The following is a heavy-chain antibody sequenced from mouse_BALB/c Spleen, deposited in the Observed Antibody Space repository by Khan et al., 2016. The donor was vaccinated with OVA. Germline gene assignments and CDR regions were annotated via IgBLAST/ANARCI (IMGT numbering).Heavy chain of an antibody. D-gene: IGHD1-2*01. CDR1: GYSITSGYG. CDR2: ISYSGST. Sequence: EVELVESGPGLVKPSQSLSLTCTVTGYSITSGYGWNWIRQFPGNKLEWMGYISYSGSTNYNPSLKSRISLPRDTSKNQFFLQLKSLTTEDTATYYCARTARIKYWGQGTTLTVSS. V-gene: IGHV3-2*02. J-gene: IGHJ2*01. CDR3: ARTARIKY.